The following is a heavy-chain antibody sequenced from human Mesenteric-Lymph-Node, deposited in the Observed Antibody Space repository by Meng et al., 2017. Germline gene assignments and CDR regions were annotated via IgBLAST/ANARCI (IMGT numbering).Heavy chain of an antibody. CDR1: GFTFSSYA. D-gene: IGHD6-19*01. V-gene: IGHV3-30*07. J-gene: IGHJ3*02. CDR3: ASKQWLEGDAFDI. Sequence: GESLKISCAASGFTFSSYAMHWVRQAPGKGLEWVAVISYDGSNKYYADSVKGRFTISRDNSKNTLYLQMNSLRAEDTAVYYCASKQWLEGDAFDIWGQGTMVTVSS. CDR2: ISYDGSNK.